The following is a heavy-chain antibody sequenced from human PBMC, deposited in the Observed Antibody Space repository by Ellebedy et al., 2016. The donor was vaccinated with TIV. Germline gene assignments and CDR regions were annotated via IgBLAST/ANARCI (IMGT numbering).Heavy chain of an antibody. CDR1: GYTFTSYG. V-gene: IGHV1-18*04. CDR2: ISAYNGNT. Sequence: ASVKVSCKASGYTFTSYGISWVRQAPGQGLEWMGWISAYNGNTNYAQKLQGRVTMTTDTSTSTAYMELRSLRSDDTAVYYCASLAMVRGAPPYGMDVWGQGTTVTVSS. J-gene: IGHJ6*02. CDR3: ASLAMVRGAPPYGMDV. D-gene: IGHD3-10*01.